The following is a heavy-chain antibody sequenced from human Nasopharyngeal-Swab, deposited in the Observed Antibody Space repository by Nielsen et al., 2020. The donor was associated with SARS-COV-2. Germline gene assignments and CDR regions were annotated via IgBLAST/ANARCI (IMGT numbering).Heavy chain of an antibody. V-gene: IGHV3-53*01. CDR2: MYAGGDI. CDR1: GFDVSGNY. J-gene: IGHJ4*02. Sequence: GESLKISCAASGFDVSGNYMSWFRQAPGKGLEWVSVMYAGGDIYYADSVKGRFTISRDSSKNTLYLQTNSLRVEDTALYYCARDRRDVDNQWGQGTLVTVSS. CDR3: ARDRRDVDNQ. D-gene: IGHD5-24*01.